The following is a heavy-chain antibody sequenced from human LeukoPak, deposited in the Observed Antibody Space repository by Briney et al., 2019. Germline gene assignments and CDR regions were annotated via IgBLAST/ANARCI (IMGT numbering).Heavy chain of an antibody. J-gene: IGHJ4*02. D-gene: IGHD3-9*01. CDR3: ARGILFDYYFDS. CDR1: GGSISGYY. V-gene: IGHV4-34*01. CDR2: IHYSGAT. Sequence: SETLSLTCTVSGGSISGYYWSWIRQSPGKGLEWIAEIHYSGATNYNPSLKSRVTISGDTSKNQVFLRMTSVTAADTALYYCARGILFDYYFDSWGQGTLVTVSS.